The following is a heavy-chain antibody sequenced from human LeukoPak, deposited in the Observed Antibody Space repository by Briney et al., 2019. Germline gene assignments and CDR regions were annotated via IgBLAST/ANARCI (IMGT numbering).Heavy chain of an antibody. J-gene: IGHJ4*02. Sequence: ASVKVSCKASGYTFTSYAMHWVRQAPGQGLEWVGWSNAGNGDTKYSQELQGRVTITRDTSASTAYVELSSLRSEAWPGFYCPRDKPTFLVVPAASFQRFDYWGQGTLVTVSS. CDR2: SNAGNGDT. CDR1: GYTFTSYA. CDR3: PRDKPTFLVVPAASFQRFDY. D-gene: IGHD2-2*01. V-gene: IGHV1-3*02.